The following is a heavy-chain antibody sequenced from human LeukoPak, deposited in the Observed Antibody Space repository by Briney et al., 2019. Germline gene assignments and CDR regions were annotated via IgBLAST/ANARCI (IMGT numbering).Heavy chain of an antibody. CDR3: AKTSGTTSLYFYYGMDV. V-gene: IGHV3-23*01. D-gene: IGHD1-1*01. J-gene: IGHJ6*02. CDR1: GFTFTNYA. Sequence: GGSLRLPCAASGFTFTNYAMSWVRQVPGTGREWVSSISTSGGSPYYADSVKGRFIISRDNSKNTLYLQMNSLRAEDTAVYYCAKTSGTTSLYFYYGMDVWGQGTTVTVAS. CDR2: ISTSGGSP.